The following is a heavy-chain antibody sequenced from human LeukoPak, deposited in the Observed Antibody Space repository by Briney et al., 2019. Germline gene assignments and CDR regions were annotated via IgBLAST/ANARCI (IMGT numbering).Heavy chain of an antibody. CDR2: IIPILGIA. D-gene: IGHD6-13*01. V-gene: IGHV1-69*04. J-gene: IGHJ5*02. CDR3: ATLHRKLAGGYNWFDP. CDR1: GGTFSSYA. Sequence: SVKVSCKASGGTFSSYAISWVRQAPGQGLEWMGRIIPILGIANYAQKFQGRVTITADKSTSTAYMELSSLRSEDTAVYYCATLHRKLAGGYNWFDPWGQGTLVTVSS.